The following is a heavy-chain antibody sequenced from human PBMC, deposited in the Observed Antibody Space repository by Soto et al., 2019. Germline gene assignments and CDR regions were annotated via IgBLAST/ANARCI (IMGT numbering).Heavy chain of an antibody. D-gene: IGHD5-12*01. V-gene: IGHV1-46*03. CDR3: AREGHRDGSSKHFDY. J-gene: IGHJ4*02. CDR2: INPSLAST. CDR1: GYTFTTYF. Sequence: ASVKVSCKASGYTFTTYFMHWVRQVPGQGLEWMGIINPSLASTTYAQKFQGRVTMTRDTSTTTVYLELSSLTSEDTAVYFCAREGHRDGSSKHFDYWGQGTLVTVSS.